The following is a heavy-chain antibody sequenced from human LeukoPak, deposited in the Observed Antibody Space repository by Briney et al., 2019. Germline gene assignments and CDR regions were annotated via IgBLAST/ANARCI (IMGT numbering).Heavy chain of an antibody. V-gene: IGHV3-23*01. CDR2: ISGSGDST. CDR3: ARRSGIAVAGAFDY. J-gene: IGHJ4*02. CDR1: GFTFSNYA. Sequence: GGSLRLSCAASGFTFSNYAMRWVRQAPGKGLEWVSGISGSGDSTYYADSVKGRFTISRDNSENTLYLQMNSLRAEDTAVYYCARRSGIAVAGAFDYWGQGTLVTVSS. D-gene: IGHD6-19*01.